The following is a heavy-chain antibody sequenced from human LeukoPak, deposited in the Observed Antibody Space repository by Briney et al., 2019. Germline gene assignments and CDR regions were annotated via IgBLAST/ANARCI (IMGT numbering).Heavy chain of an antibody. CDR3: ARDQEGFDY. V-gene: IGHV1-46*01. J-gene: IGHJ4*02. CDR2: IFPRDGST. Sequence: ASVKVSCKASGYTFTSNYIHWVRQAPGQGLEWMGMIFPRDGSTSYAQKFQGRVTVTRDTSTSTVHMELGGLRSEDTAVYYCARDQEGFDYWGQGTLVTVSS. CDR1: GYTFTSNY.